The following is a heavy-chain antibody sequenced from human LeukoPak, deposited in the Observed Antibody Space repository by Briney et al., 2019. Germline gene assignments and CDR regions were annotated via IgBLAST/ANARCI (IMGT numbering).Heavy chain of an antibody. V-gene: IGHV3-21*01. Sequence: PGGSLRLSCAASGFTFSTYTMNWVRQAPGKGLEWVSSITSSSSYIYYADSVKGRFTISRDNAKNSLYLQMNSLRVEDTAVYYCARHVVAVGFDYWGQGTLVTVSS. J-gene: IGHJ4*02. CDR2: ITSSSSYI. CDR3: ARHVVAVGFDY. D-gene: IGHD3-22*01. CDR1: GFTFSTYT.